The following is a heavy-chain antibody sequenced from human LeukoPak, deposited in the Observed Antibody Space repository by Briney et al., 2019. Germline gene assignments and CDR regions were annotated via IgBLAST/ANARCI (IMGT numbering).Heavy chain of an antibody. Sequence: GGSLKISFKGSGSRFTSYWIGWVRQMPGKGLEWMGIIYPGDSDTRYSPSFQGQVTISADKSISTAYLQWSSLKASDTAMYYCARRKYYDSSGYYPKYFDYWGQGTLVTVSS. CDR1: GSRFTSYW. J-gene: IGHJ4*02. CDR2: IYPGDSDT. D-gene: IGHD3-22*01. CDR3: ARRKYYDSSGYYPKYFDY. V-gene: IGHV5-51*01.